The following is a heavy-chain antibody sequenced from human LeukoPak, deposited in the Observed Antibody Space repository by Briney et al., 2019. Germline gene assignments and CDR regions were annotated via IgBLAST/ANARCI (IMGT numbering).Heavy chain of an antibody. CDR2: IYPGDSDT. D-gene: IGHD1-26*01. Sequence: GESLQISCQGSGYIFTSYWIGWVRQLPGKGLEWMGIIYPGDSDTRYSPSFQGQVTISADKSISTAYLQWSSLKASDTAMYYCARHVIVGAQGDYWGREPWSPSPQ. V-gene: IGHV5-51*01. CDR3: ARHVIVGAQGDY. CDR1: GYIFTSYW. J-gene: IGHJ4*02.